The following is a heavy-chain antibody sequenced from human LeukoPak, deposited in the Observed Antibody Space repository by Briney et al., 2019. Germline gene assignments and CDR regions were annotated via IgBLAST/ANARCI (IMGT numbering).Heavy chain of an antibody. CDR3: ARTWTPGGDAFDI. V-gene: IGHV4-39*07. Sequence: PSQTLSLTCTVSGGSISSGSYYWSWIRQPPGKGLEWIGNIYQTGSTYYNPSLKSRVTISLDTSKNQFSLKLSSVTAADTAVYYCARTWTPGGDAFDIWGQGTMVIVSS. CDR2: IYQTGST. J-gene: IGHJ3*02. CDR1: GGSISSGSYY. D-gene: IGHD3/OR15-3a*01.